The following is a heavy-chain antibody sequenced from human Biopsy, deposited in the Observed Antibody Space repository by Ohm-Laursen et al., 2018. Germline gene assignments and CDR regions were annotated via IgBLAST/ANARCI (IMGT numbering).Heavy chain of an antibody. CDR2: ISNRGST. J-gene: IGHJ3*01. CDR3: ARLYRLDDYWNDDPPDAFDV. V-gene: IGHV4-59*11. Sequence: GTLSLTWAVSGGSFTGHYWSWIRQPPGKGLEWIGYISNRGSTNYNPSLRGRVTISVDTSKNQFSLKLSSVTAADTAVFFCARLYRLDDYWNDDPPDAFDVWGQGTRVTVSS. D-gene: IGHD3-3*01. CDR1: GGSFTGHY.